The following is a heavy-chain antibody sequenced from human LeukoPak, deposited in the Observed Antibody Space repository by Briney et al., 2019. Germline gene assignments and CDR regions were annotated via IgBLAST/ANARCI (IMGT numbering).Heavy chain of an antibody. CDR2: INDDGST. CDR1: GVTFSRSR. D-gene: IGHD3-10*01. V-gene: IGHV3-74*01. Sequence: GGSLRLSCAASGVTFSRSRMHWVRQAPGKGLVWVSRINDDGSTTYADSVKGRFTISRDNAKNTLHLQMNSLRAEDSAVYYCARDLMRSANWGQGTLVTVSS. J-gene: IGHJ4*02. CDR3: ARDLMRSAN.